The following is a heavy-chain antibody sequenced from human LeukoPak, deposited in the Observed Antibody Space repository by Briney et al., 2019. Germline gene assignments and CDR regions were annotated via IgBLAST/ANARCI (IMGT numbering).Heavy chain of an antibody. CDR2: INHSGST. CDR3: ARGPRPPRYYYGAFYFDY. D-gene: IGHD3-10*01. Sequence: SETLSLTCAVYGGSFSGYYWSWIRQPPGKGLEWIGEINHSGSTNYNPSLKSRVTISVDTSKNQFSLKLSSVTAADTAVYYCARGPRPPRYYYGAFYFDYWGQGTLVTVSS. V-gene: IGHV4-34*01. J-gene: IGHJ4*02. CDR1: GGSFSGYY.